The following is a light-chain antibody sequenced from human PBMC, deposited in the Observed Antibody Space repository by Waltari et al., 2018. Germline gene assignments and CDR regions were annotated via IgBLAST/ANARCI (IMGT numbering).Light chain of an antibody. CDR2: EVN. CDR1: SSDIGGYNF. J-gene: IGLJ1*01. CDR3: SSYAGTKNPYV. Sequence: QSALTQPPSASGSAGQSVTISCTGTSSDIGGYNFVSWYQQHPGKVPKLIISEVNKRPSGVPDRFSGSKSGNTASLTVSGLQAEYEADYYCSSYAGTKNPYVFGTGTKVTVL. V-gene: IGLV2-8*01.